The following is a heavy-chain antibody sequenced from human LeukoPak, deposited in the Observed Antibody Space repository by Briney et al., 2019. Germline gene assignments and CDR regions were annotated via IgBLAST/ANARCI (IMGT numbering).Heavy chain of an antibody. J-gene: IGHJ4*02. Sequence: GGSLRLSCAASGFTFSHYWMSWIRQAPGKGLKWAAHINEDGSDKYYVDSAKGRFTISRDNSKNTLYLQMNSLRAEDTAVYYCAKDFIHYGHPYYYWGQGTLVTVSS. D-gene: IGHD3-10*01. CDR1: GFTFSHYW. V-gene: IGHV3-7*03. CDR3: AKDFIHYGHPYYY. CDR2: INEDGSDK.